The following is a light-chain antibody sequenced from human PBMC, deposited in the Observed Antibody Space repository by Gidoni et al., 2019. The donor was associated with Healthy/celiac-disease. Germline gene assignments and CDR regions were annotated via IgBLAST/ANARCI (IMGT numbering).Light chain of an antibody. V-gene: IGLV2-14*03. J-gene: IGLJ1*01. Sequence: QSALTQPASVSGSPGQSITIPCAGTSSDVGSYNYVSWYQQHPGKAPKLIIYDVSNRPSGLSNRFSGSKSANTASLTISGLQAEDEADYYCSSYTTSSTYVFGTGTKVTVL. CDR1: SSDVGSYNY. CDR3: SSYTTSSTYV. CDR2: DVS.